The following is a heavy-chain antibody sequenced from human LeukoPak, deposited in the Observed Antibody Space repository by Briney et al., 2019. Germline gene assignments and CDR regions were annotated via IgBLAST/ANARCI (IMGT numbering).Heavy chain of an antibody. V-gene: IGHV3-23*01. CDR1: GLTFSSYS. D-gene: IGHD2-15*01. J-gene: IGHJ4*02. CDR2: ISASGGET. CDR3: AKDAGSPEY. Sequence: PGGSVRLSCVVSGLTFSSYSMTWVRQAPGKGLEWVSGISASGGETWYPDSVKGRFTISRDNSKNTLFLQMNSLRVEDTAIYYCAKDAGSPEYWGQGTLVTVSS.